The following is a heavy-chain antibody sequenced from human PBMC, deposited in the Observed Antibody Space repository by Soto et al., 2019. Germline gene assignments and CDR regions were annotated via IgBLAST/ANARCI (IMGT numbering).Heavy chain of an antibody. V-gene: IGHV4-59*11. Sequence: PSETLSLTCTVSGGSISSHYWSWIRQPPGKVLEWIGYIYYNVNTKYNPSLQSRVSISMDVSTNQCSLKLNPATAADTAVYYCAMGDSAYLVPDYWGQGTLVTVSS. CDR1: GGSISSHY. D-gene: IGHD5-12*01. CDR3: AMGDSAYLVPDY. J-gene: IGHJ4*02. CDR2: IYYNVNT.